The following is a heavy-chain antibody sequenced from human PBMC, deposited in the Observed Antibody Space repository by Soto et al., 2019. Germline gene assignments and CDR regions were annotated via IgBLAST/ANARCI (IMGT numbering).Heavy chain of an antibody. Sequence: SATLFLTCTVSGGSISSYYWSWIRQPPGKGLEWIGYIYYSGSTNYNPSLKSRVTISVDTSKNQFSLKLSSVTAADTAVYYCARRYGPGFDYWGQGTLVTVSS. CDR1: GGSISSYY. J-gene: IGHJ4*02. D-gene: IGHD4-17*01. CDR3: ARRYGPGFDY. CDR2: IYYSGST. V-gene: IGHV4-59*08.